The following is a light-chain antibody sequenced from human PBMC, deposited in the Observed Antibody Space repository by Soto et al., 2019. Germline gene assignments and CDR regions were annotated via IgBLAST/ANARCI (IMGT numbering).Light chain of an antibody. J-gene: IGLJ1*01. V-gene: IGLV2-14*01. CDR2: EVS. CDR1: SSDVGGYNY. CDR3: SSYTSSSIDYV. Sequence: QSALTQPASVSGSPGQSITISCTGTSSDVGGYNYVSWYQQHPGKAPKLMIYEVSNRPSGVSNRFSGSKSGNTASLTISGLQAQDEVDYYCSSYTSSSIDYVFGTVTKLTVL.